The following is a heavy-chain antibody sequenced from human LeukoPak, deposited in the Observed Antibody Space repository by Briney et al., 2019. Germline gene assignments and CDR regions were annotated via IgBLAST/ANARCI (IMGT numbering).Heavy chain of an antibody. CDR1: GFTFDDYA. J-gene: IGHJ4*02. CDR3: ARTWIQLWLLDY. CDR2: ISWNSGSI. D-gene: IGHD5-18*01. V-gene: IGHV3-9*01. Sequence: GGSLRLSCAASGFTFDDYAMHWVRQAPGKGLEWVSGISWNSGSIGYADSVKGRFTISRDNSKNTLYLQMNSLRAEDTAVYYCARTWIQLWLLDYWGQGTLVTVSS.